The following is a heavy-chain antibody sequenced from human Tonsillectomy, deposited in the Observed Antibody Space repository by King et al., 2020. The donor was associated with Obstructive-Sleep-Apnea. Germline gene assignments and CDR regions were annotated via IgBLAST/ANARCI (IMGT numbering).Heavy chain of an antibody. D-gene: IGHD3-16*01. CDR2: IYYSGST. J-gene: IGHJ4*02. V-gene: IGHV4-59*08. CDR3: ARGGRNGLTPFDY. Sequence: QLQESGPGLVKPSETLSLTCTVSGGSISSYYWSWIRQPPGKGLEWIGYIYYSGSTNYNPSLKSRVAISVDTSKNQFSLKLSSVTAADTAVYYCARGGRNGLTPFDYWGQGTLVTVSS. CDR1: GGSISSYY.